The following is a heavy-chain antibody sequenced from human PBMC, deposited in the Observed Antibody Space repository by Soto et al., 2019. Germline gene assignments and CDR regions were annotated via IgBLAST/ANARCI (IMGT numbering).Heavy chain of an antibody. CDR2: IYYSGST. J-gene: IGHJ6*02. D-gene: IGHD6-13*01. CDR1: GGSISSSSYY. Sequence: SETLSLTCTVSGGSISSSSYYWGWIRQPPGKGLEWIGSIYYSGSTYYNPSLKSRVTISVDTSKNQFSLKLSSVTAADTAVYYCASHPGGYSSSWEPYYYYGMDVWGQGTTVTVSS. V-gene: IGHV4-39*01. CDR3: ASHPGGYSSSWEPYYYYGMDV.